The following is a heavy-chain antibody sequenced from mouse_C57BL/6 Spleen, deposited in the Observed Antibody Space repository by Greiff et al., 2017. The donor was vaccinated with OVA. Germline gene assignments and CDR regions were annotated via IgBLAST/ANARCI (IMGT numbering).Heavy chain of an antibody. D-gene: IGHD1-1*01. CDR1: GFTFSSYT. V-gene: IGHV5-9*01. CDR2: ISGGGGNT. Sequence: EVKLMESGGGLVKPGGSLKLSCAASGFTFSSYTMSWVRQTPEKRLEWVATISGGGGNTYYPDRVKGRFTISRDNDKNTLYMQMSSLRSEDTALYSCARGDYGSPFAYWGQGTLVTVSA. CDR3: ARGDYGSPFAY. J-gene: IGHJ3*01.